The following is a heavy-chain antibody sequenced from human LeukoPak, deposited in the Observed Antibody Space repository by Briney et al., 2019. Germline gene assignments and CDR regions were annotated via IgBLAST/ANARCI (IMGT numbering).Heavy chain of an antibody. Sequence: GGSLRLSCAASGFTFTSCSMSWVRQAPGKGLEWVSGTSDRGDYTYYADSVKGRFTISRDSSKNTLFLQMNSLRAEDTALYFCARKAQYNGHYPLDYWGQGTLVTVSS. D-gene: IGHD1-7*01. CDR1: GFTFTSCS. CDR2: TSDRGDYT. CDR3: ARKAQYNGHYPLDY. J-gene: IGHJ4*02. V-gene: IGHV3-23*01.